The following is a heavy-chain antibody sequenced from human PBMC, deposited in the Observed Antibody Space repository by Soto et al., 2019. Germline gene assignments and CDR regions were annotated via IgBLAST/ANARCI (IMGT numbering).Heavy chain of an antibody. Sequence: SETLSLTCTVSGGSISSSSYYWGWIRQPPGKGLEWIGSIYYSGSTYYNPSLKSRVTISVDTSKNQFSLKLSSVTAADTAVYYCARQFFSSSSRAENWFDPWGQGTLVTVSS. D-gene: IGHD6-6*01. CDR1: GGSISSSSYY. V-gene: IGHV4-39*01. CDR3: ARQFFSSSSRAENWFDP. CDR2: IYYSGST. J-gene: IGHJ5*02.